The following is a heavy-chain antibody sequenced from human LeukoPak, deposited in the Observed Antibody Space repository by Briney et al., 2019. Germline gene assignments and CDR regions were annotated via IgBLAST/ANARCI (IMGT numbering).Heavy chain of an antibody. CDR2: INSDGYSI. Sequence: GGSLRLSCAASGFPFSSYWMHWVRQAPGKGPVWLARINSDGYSISYADSVKGRFTISRDNAKNTLYLQMNTLRAEDTAMYYCARAIAVAGTDSWGQGTLVTVSS. D-gene: IGHD6-19*01. CDR1: GFPFSSYW. J-gene: IGHJ4*02. CDR3: ARAIAVAGTDS. V-gene: IGHV3-74*01.